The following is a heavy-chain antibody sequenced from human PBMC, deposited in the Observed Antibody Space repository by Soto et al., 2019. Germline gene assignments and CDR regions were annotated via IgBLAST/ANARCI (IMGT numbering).Heavy chain of an antibody. CDR2: ISYDGSNK. J-gene: IGHJ6*02. D-gene: IGHD2-15*01. CDR3: ARAFFNRYCSGGSCQGSGGYYYYGMDV. Sequence: PGGSLRLSCAASGFTFSSYGMHWVRQAPGKGLEWVAVISYDGSNKYYADSVKGRFTISRDNSKNTLYLQMNSLRAEDTAVYYCARAFFNRYCSGGSCQGSGGYYYYGMDVWGQGTKVTVSS. V-gene: IGHV3-30*03. CDR1: GFTFSSYG.